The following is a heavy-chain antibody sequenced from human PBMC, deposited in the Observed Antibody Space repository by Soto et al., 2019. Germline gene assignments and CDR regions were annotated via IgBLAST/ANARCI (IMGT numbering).Heavy chain of an antibody. CDR1: GFTFSTYA. CDR2: ISSNGGTT. D-gene: IGHD5-18*01. J-gene: IGHJ4*02. V-gene: IGHV3-64*01. Sequence: EVQLVESGGGLVQPGGSLRLSCAASGFTFSTYAMQWVRQAPGKGLEFVSSISSNGGTTNYAYSVKGRFTISRDNSRDTLYLQMGSLSPEDMDVYYCARDGRAMNDYWGQGTLVTVSS. CDR3: ARDGRAMNDY.